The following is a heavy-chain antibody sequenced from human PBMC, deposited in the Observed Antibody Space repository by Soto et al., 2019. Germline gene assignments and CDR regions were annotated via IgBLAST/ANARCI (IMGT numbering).Heavy chain of an antibody. CDR2: IYPGDSDT. CDR1: GYSFASYW. J-gene: IGHJ6*02. Sequence: VESLKISCKVSGYSFASYWIGWVRQIPGKDLEWMGIIYPGDSDTGYSPSFQGQVTISADKSLRTAYLQWTSLKASDTALYYCARTRSFTLGFYYDGMDVWGQGTTVTVSS. CDR3: ARTRSFTLGFYYDGMDV. V-gene: IGHV5-51*01. D-gene: IGHD6-6*01.